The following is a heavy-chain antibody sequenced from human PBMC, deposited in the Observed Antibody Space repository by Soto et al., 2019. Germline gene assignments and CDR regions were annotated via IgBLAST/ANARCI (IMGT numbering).Heavy chain of an antibody. V-gene: IGHV4-59*01. D-gene: IGHD3-3*01. CDR3: ARERSLFGVVTFDF. CDR1: GASIRDDY. J-gene: IGHJ4*01. Sequence: PSETLSLTCSVSGASIRDDYWTWIRQSPGKGLEWIWAIYHSGYTKYNPSFESRVAISMDMSENQFPLSLTCVTAAAAAVYYCARERSLFGVVTFDFWGQGTMVSVSS. CDR2: IYHSGYT.